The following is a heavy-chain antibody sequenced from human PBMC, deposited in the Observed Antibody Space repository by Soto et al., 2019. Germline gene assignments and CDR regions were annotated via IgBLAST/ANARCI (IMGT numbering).Heavy chain of an antibody. CDR2: ISGSGGST. CDR3: AKAGFKDPHSSSWFDY. V-gene: IGHV3-23*01. Sequence: GGSLRLSCAASGFTFSIYAMSWVRQAPGKGLEWVSAISGSGGSTYYADSVKGRFTISRDNSKNTLYLQMNSLRDEDTAVYYCAKAGFKDPHSSSWFDYWGQGILVTVSS. J-gene: IGHJ4*02. CDR1: GFTFSIYA. D-gene: IGHD6-13*01.